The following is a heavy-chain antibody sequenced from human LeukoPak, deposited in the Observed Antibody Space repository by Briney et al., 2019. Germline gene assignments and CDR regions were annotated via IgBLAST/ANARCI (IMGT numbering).Heavy chain of an antibody. CDR1: GYTLSELP. J-gene: IGHJ6*03. Sequence: AASVKVSCKVSGYTLSELPMHWVRQGPGKGLEWMGGFDPEDGETIYAQKFQGRVTMTEDTSTDTAHMELSSLRSEDTAVYYCATQEKTNWNGGSCYYYADVWGKGTTVTVSS. V-gene: IGHV1-24*01. D-gene: IGHD2-15*01. CDR2: FDPEDGET. CDR3: ATQEKTNWNGGSCYYYADV.